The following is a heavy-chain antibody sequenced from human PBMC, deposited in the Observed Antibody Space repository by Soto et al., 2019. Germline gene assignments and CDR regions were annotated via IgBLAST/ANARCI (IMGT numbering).Heavy chain of an antibody. CDR3: AKNQERELPRVIDF. Sequence: GGSLRLSCATSGLTFSNYAMSWVRQAPGGGLEWVSSMSGSSSTTYYADSVRGRFTISRDRSKNTLYLQMSSLRAEDTALYYCAKNQERELPRVIDFWGQGTLVTVSS. D-gene: IGHD1-7*01. CDR2: MSGSSSTT. CDR1: GLTFSNYA. J-gene: IGHJ4*02. V-gene: IGHV3-23*01.